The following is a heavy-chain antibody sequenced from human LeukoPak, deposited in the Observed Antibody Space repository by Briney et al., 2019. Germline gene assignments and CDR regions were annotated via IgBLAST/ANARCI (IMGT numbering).Heavy chain of an antibody. CDR2: IYYSGST. CDR1: GGSISSSSYY. D-gene: IGHD3-10*01. Sequence: SETLSLTCTVSGGSISSSSYYWGWIRQPPGKGLEWIGSIYYSGSTYYNPSLKSRVTISVDTSKNQFSLKLSSVTAADTAVYYCARHEYYGSGTVGWFDPWGQGTLVTVSS. CDR3: ARHEYYGSGTVGWFDP. J-gene: IGHJ5*02. V-gene: IGHV4-39*01.